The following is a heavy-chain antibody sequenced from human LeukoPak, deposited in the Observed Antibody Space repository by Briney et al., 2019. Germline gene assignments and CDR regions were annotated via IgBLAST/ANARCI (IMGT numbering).Heavy chain of an antibody. D-gene: IGHD3-10*01. J-gene: IGHJ4*02. Sequence: ASVKVSRKASGYTFTSYYMHWVRQAPGQGLEWMGIINPSGGSTSYAQKFQGRVTMTRDTSTSTVYMELSSLRSEDTAVYYCARAGLTMVRGVIIIPGSDYWGQGTLVTVSS. CDR3: ARAGLTMVRGVIIIPGSDY. V-gene: IGHV1-46*01. CDR1: GYTFTSYY. CDR2: INPSGGST.